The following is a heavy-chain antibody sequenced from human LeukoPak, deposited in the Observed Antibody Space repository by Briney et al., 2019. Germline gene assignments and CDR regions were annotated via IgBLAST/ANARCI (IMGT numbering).Heavy chain of an antibody. D-gene: IGHD3-9*01. Sequence: GASVKVSCKASGYTFTSCYMHWVRQAPGQGLEWMGIINPSGGSTSYAQKFQGRVTMTRDTSTSTVYMELSSLRSEDTAVYYCARDVSYFDWLLYPRGMDVWGQGTTVTVSS. J-gene: IGHJ6*02. CDR1: GYTFTSCY. V-gene: IGHV1-46*01. CDR3: ARDVSYFDWLLYPRGMDV. CDR2: INPSGGST.